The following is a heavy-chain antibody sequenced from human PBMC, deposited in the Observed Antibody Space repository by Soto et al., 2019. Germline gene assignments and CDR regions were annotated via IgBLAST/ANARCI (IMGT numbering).Heavy chain of an antibody. V-gene: IGHV4-31*03. CDR2: IYYIGST. CDR1: GGSISSGGYY. J-gene: IGHJ5*02. Sequence: SDTLSLTCTVSGGSISSGGYYWNWIRQHPGKGLEWIGYIYYIGSTYYNPSLKSRVTISLDTSKNQFSLKLSSVTAADTAVYYCARSVFPWGQGTLDTVSS. CDR3: ARSVFP.